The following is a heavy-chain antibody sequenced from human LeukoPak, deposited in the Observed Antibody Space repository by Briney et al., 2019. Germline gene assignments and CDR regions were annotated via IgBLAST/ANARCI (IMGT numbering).Heavy chain of an antibody. CDR1: GFTFSSYA. CDR2: ISSSGSTI. Sequence: GGSLRLSCAASGFTFSSYAMNWVRQAPGKGLEWVSCISSSGSTIYYADSVKGRFTISRDNAKNSLYLQMNSLRAEDTAVYYCASPTKPVTIFGETTRDYYMDVWGKGTTVTVSS. V-gene: IGHV3-48*04. D-gene: IGHD3-3*01. J-gene: IGHJ6*03. CDR3: ASPTKPVTIFGETTRDYYMDV.